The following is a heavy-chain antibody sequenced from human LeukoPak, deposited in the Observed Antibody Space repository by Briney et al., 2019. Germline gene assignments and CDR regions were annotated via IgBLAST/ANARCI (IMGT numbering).Heavy chain of an antibody. J-gene: IGHJ4*02. D-gene: IGHD6-13*01. Sequence: SVKVSCKASGGTFSSYAISWVRQAPGQGREWMGGIIPIFGTANYAQKFQGSVTITTDESTSTAYMELSSLRSEDTAVYYCARDSGSSSSWDLDYWGQGTLVTVSS. CDR3: ARDSGSSSSWDLDY. CDR2: IIPIFGTA. CDR1: GGTFSSYA. V-gene: IGHV1-69*05.